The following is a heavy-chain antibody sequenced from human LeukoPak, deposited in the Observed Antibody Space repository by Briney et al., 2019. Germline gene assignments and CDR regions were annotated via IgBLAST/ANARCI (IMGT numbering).Heavy chain of an antibody. CDR1: GVSISSYY. D-gene: IGHD3-10*01. Sequence: SETLSLTCTVSGVSISSYYWSWIRQPPGKGLEWIGYIYYSGSTNYNPSLKSRVTISVDTSKNQFSLKLSSVTAADTAVYYCARAITMVRGVNWFDPWGQGTLVTVSS. V-gene: IGHV4-59*01. J-gene: IGHJ5*02. CDR2: IYYSGST. CDR3: ARAITMVRGVNWFDP.